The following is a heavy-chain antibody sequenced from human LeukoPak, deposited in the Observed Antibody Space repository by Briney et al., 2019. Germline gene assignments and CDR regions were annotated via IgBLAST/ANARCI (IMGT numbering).Heavy chain of an antibody. CDR1: GGSISSSSYY. V-gene: IGHV4-39*01. D-gene: IGHD5-18*01. CDR2: IYYSGST. Sequence: SETLSLTCTVSGGSISSSSYYWGWIRQPPGKGLEWIGSIYYSGSTYYNPSLKSRVTISVDTSKNQFSLKLSSVTAADTAVYYCARQGGDSYGYLHFLDWFDPWGQGTLVTVSS. J-gene: IGHJ5*02. CDR3: ARQGGDSYGYLHFLDWFDP.